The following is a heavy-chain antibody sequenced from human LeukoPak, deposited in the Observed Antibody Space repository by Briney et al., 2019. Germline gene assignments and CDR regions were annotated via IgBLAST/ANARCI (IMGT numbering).Heavy chain of an antibody. CDR2: IYSGGST. V-gene: IGHV3-53*01. CDR3: ARDRYGVAAGGNWFDP. D-gene: IGHD6-13*01. Sequence: PGGSLRLSCAASGFTVSSNYMSWVRQAPGKGLEWVSVIYSGGSTYYADSVKGRFTISRDNAKNSLYLQINSLRAEDTAVYYCARDRYGVAAGGNWFDPWGQGTLVTVAS. CDR1: GFTVSSNY. J-gene: IGHJ5*02.